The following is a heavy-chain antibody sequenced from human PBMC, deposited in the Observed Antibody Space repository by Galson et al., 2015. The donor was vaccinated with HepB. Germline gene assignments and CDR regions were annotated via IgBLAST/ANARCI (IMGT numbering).Heavy chain of an antibody. Sequence: SLRLSCAASGFTFSSYAMHWVRQAPGKGLEWVAVISYDGSNKYYADPVKGRFTISRDNSKNTLYLQMNSLRAEDTAVYYCVSTSCCNDAFDIWGQGTMVTVSS. J-gene: IGHJ3*02. CDR1: GFTFSSYA. CDR3: VSTSCCNDAFDI. CDR2: ISYDGSNK. D-gene: IGHD2-2*01. V-gene: IGHV3-30-3*01.